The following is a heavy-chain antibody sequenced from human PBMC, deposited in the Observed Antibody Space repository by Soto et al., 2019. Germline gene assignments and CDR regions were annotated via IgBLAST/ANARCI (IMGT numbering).Heavy chain of an antibody. CDR3: ARHDYLET. CDR1: GFTVSSDF. V-gene: IGHV3-66*04. CDR2: IYSIYEGVGT. D-gene: IGHD4-17*01. Sequence: EVQLVQSGGGLVQPGGSLRLSCVASGFTVSSDFISWVRQAPGKGPEWVSLIYSIYEGVGTYYADSVKGRFTISRDNSKNTVFLQMDSLRAEDTAMYYCARHDYLETWGQGTLVTVSP. J-gene: IGHJ4*02.